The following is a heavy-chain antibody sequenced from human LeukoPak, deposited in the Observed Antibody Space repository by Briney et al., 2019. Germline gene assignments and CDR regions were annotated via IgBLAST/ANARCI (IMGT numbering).Heavy chain of an antibody. V-gene: IGHV1-69*02. D-gene: IGHD5-18*01. CDR2: VIPILGMA. CDR1: GGSFNSFN. Sequence: KVSCKASGGSFNSFNINWVRQAPGQGLDWMGRVIPILGMANYAQKFQGRVKITADKSTTTAYMELSSLRSEDTAVYFCASEIENVDTGIEYWGQGTLVTVSS. CDR3: ASEIENVDTGIEY. J-gene: IGHJ4*02.